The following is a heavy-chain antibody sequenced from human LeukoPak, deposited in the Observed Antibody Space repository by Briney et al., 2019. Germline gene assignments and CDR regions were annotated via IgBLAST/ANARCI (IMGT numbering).Heavy chain of an antibody. V-gene: IGHV1-18*01. Sequence: GASVKVSCKASGYTFTNYGISWVRQAPGQGLEWMGWISAYNGNTDYAQNLQGRVTMTTDTSTSTAYMELRSLRSDDTAVYYCARDGRTTVTTVWFDPWGQGTLVTVSS. CDR3: ARDGRTTVTTVWFDP. CDR1: GYTFTNYG. D-gene: IGHD4-17*01. J-gene: IGHJ5*02. CDR2: ISAYNGNT.